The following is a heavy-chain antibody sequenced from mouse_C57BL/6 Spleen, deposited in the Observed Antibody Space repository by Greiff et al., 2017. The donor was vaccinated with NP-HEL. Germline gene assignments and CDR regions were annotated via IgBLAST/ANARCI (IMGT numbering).Heavy chain of an antibody. CDR3: ARHPLHYDGSSDYAMDD. CDR1: GYTFTDYS. CDR2: INPTDGGT. V-gene: IGHV1-22*01. J-gene: IGHJ4*01. D-gene: IGHD1-1*01. Sequence: VQLQQSGPELVKPGASVKMSCKASGYTFTDYSMHWVKQSHGKSLEWIGYINPTDGGTSYNQKFKGKATLTVNKSSSTAYMELRSLPSEDSAVYYCARHPLHYDGSSDYAMDDWGKGTSVTVAS.